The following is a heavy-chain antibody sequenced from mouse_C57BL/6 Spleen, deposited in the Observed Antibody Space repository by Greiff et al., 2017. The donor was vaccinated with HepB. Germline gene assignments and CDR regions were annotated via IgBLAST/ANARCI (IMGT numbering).Heavy chain of an antibody. CDR1: GYTFTDYE. J-gene: IGHJ2*01. D-gene: IGHD1-1*01. V-gene: IGHV1-15*01. CDR3: TRETTVVDY. Sequence: QVQLQQSGAELVRPGASVTLSCKASGYTFTDYEMHWVKQTPVHGLEWIGAIDPETGGTAYNQKFKGKAILTADKSSSTAYMELRSLTSEDSAGYYGTRETTVVDYWGQSTTLTVSS. CDR2: IDPETGGT.